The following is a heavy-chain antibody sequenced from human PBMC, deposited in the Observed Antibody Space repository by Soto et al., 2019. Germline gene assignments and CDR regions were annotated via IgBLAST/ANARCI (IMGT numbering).Heavy chain of an antibody. J-gene: IGHJ6*02. V-gene: IGHV1-69*12. D-gene: IGHD6-13*01. CDR1: GGTFSSYA. CDR3: ARDGVEQQLVRLGRVSYGMDV. CDR2: IIPIFGTA. Sequence: QVQLVQSGAEVKKPGSSVKVSCKASGGTFSSYAISWVRQAPGQGLEWMGGIIPIFGTANYAQKFQGRVTITADESTXXAXMXQSSLGAEDTAVYYCARDGVEQQLVRLGRVSYGMDVWGQGTTVTVSS.